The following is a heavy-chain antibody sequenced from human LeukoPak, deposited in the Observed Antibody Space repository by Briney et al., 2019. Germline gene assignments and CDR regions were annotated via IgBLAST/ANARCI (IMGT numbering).Heavy chain of an antibody. J-gene: IGHJ4*02. Sequence: PGGSLRLSCAASGFIFSSYAMHWVRQAPGKGLEWVALISYDGSNKYYADSVKGLFTISRDNSKNTLFLQMNSLRAEDTAVYYCARDSYYNASGPTFDYWGQGTLVTVSS. CDR1: GFIFSSYA. CDR2: ISYDGSNK. V-gene: IGHV3-30-3*01. D-gene: IGHD3-10*01. CDR3: ARDSYYNASGPTFDY.